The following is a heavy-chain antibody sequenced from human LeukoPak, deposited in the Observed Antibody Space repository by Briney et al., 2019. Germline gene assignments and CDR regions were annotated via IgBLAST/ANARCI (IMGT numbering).Heavy chain of an antibody. D-gene: IGHD3-10*01. J-gene: IGHJ3*02. CDR2: IFYTGTT. CDR1: GGSLSTGTYL. CDR3: ARDGREGWGLGEPGTFDM. V-gene: IGHV4-39*07. Sequence: PSETLSLTCTVSGGSLSTGTYLWGWIRQPPGKGLEWIGSIFYTGTTYYTPSLKSRVIISLDTSKTQFSLKMTSMTAADTAVYYCARDGREGWGLGEPGTFDMWGQGTMVTVSS.